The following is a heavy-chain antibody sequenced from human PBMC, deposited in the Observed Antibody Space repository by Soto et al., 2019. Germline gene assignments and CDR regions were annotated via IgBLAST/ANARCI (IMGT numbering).Heavy chain of an antibody. D-gene: IGHD3-3*01. V-gene: IGHV3-21*01. Sequence: GGSLRLSCAASGFTFSSHCMNWVRRAPGKGLEWVSSISSGSVSLYYADSVKGRFTISRDNARNSLYLQMNSLRAEDTAMYYCATTGAVNTVGSWFAPWGQGTLVTVSS. CDR3: ATTGAVNTVGSWFAP. J-gene: IGHJ5*02. CDR2: ISSGSVSL. CDR1: GFTFSSHC.